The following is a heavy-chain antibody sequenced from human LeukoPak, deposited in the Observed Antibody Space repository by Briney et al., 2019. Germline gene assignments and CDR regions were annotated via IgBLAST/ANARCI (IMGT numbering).Heavy chain of an antibody. V-gene: IGHV3-43*01. D-gene: IGHD3-16*01. CDR2: ISRDGSTP. J-gene: IGHJ4*02. CDR1: GFIFDDSL. Sequence: PGGSLRLSCVASGFIFDDSLMHWVRQAPGKGLEWISLISRDGSTPYYADSVKGRFTISRDNSKNSLFLQMNSLTPEDTAVYYCARDIRGNYFDSWGQGTLVTASS. CDR3: ARDIRGNYFDS.